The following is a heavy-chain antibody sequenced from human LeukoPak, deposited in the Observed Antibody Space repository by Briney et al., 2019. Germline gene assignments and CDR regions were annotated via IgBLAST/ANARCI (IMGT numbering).Heavy chain of an antibody. CDR3: ARIRGIGYCSSTSCYSSDAFDI. Sequence: SETLSLTCTVSGGSISSYYWSWIRQPPGKGLEWIGYIYYSGSTNYNPSLKSRVTISVDTSKNQFSLKLSSVTAADTAVYYCARIRGIGYCSSTSCYSSDAFDIWGQGTMVTASS. CDR1: GGSISSYY. CDR2: IYYSGST. D-gene: IGHD2-2*01. J-gene: IGHJ3*02. V-gene: IGHV4-59*01.